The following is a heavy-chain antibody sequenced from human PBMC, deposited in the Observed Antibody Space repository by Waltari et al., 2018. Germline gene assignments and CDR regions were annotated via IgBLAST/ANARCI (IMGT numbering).Heavy chain of an antibody. J-gene: IGHJ4*02. V-gene: IGHV3-7*03. D-gene: IGHD7-27*01. CDR2: IKYDGSAT. Sequence: EVPLLESGGGLVQPGGSLRLSGAASVFSFSAYWMTWVRQAPGKGLEWVANIKYDGSATYHADSVNGRFSISRDNAKNSLYLQMNSVSADDTAIYYCARDFNWGWDFWGQGTLVTVSS. CDR1: VFSFSAYW. CDR3: ARDFNWGWDF.